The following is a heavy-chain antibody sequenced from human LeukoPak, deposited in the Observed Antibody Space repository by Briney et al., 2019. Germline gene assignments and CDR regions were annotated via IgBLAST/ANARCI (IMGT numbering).Heavy chain of an antibody. V-gene: IGHV3-48*03. CDR3: ARGGYYDSSGYFDY. J-gene: IGHJ4*02. D-gene: IGHD3-22*01. CDR1: GFTFSSYE. CDR2: ISSSGSTI. Sequence: PGGSLRLSCAASGFTFSSYEMNWVRQAPGKGLEWVSYISSSGSTIYYADSVKGRFTISRDNAKNSLYLQMNSLRAEDTAVYYCARGGYYDSSGYFDYWGQGTLVTVSS.